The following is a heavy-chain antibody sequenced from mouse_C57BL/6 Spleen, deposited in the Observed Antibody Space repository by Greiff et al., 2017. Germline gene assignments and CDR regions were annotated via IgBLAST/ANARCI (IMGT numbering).Heavy chain of an antibody. CDR2: IDPSDSYT. Sequence: VQLQQPGAELVMPGASVKLSCKASGYTFTSYWMHWVKQRPGQGLEWIGEIDPSDSYTNYNQKFKGKSTLTVDKSSSTAYMQLSSLTSEDSAVYYCATPMVTTRCPFAYWGQGTLVTVSA. D-gene: IGHD2-2*01. CDR3: ATPMVTTRCPFAY. J-gene: IGHJ3*01. CDR1: GYTFTSYW. V-gene: IGHV1-69*01.